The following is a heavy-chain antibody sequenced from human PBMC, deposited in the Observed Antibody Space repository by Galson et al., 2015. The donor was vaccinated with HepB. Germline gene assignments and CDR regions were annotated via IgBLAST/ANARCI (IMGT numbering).Heavy chain of an antibody. D-gene: IGHD3-10*01. J-gene: IGHJ3*02. Sequence: SLRLSCAASGFTVSSNYMSWVRQAPGKGLEWVSAIYSGGSTYYADAVKGRFTISRHNSKNTLYLQMNSLRAEDTAVYYCARVSSFWSGSGSYAFDIWGQGTMVTVSS. CDR1: GFTVSSNY. V-gene: IGHV3-53*04. CDR2: IYSGGST. CDR3: ARVSSFWSGSGSYAFDI.